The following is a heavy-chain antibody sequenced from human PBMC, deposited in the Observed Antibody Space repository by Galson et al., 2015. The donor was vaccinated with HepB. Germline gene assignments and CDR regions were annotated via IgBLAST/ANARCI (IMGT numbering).Heavy chain of an antibody. CDR1: GYSFTSYW. CDR2: IDPSDSYT. J-gene: IGHJ4*02. Sequence: QSGAEVKKPGESLRISCKGSGYSFTSYWISWVRQMPGKGLEWMGRIDPSDSYTNYSPSFQGHVTISADKSISTAYLQWSSLKASDTAMYYCARGLRSERWPQLHFDYWGQGTLVTVSS. V-gene: IGHV5-10-1*01. CDR3: ARGLRSERWPQLHFDY. D-gene: IGHD5-24*01.